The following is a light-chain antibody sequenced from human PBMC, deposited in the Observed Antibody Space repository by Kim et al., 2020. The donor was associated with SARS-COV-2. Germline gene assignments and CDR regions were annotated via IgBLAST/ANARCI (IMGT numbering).Light chain of an antibody. CDR2: SAS. J-gene: IGKJ3*01. Sequence: SVGDRVTITCRTAQIISSHLNWYRQKPGRAPKVLISSASTLQGGVPSRFSGSGSETDFTLTISSLQPEDFATYFCQQSYITPFTFGPRTKVDIK. CDR1: QIISSH. V-gene: IGKV1-39*01. CDR3: QQSYITPFT.